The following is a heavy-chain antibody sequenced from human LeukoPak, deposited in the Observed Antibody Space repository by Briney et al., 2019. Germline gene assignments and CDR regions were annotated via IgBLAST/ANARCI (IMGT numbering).Heavy chain of an antibody. D-gene: IGHD3-16*01. V-gene: IGHV3-74*01. J-gene: IGHJ4*02. CDR1: GFTFSSYW. Sequence: GGSLRLSCAASGFTFSSYWMHWVRRAPGKGLVWVSCINSDGSSTRYADSVKGRFTISRDNAKNTLFLQMNSLRAEDTAVYYCARDRPNYAFDYWGQGTLVTVSS. CDR3: ARDRPNYAFDY. CDR2: INSDGSST.